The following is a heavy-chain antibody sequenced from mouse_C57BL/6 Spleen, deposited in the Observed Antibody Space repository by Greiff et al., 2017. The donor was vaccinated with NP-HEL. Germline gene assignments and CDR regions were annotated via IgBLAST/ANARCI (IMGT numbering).Heavy chain of an antibody. Sequence: EVQLQQSGPELVKPGASVKIPCKASGYTFTDYNMDWVKQSPGKSLEWIGDINPNNGGTIYNQKFKGKATLTVDKSSSTAYMELRSLPSEDTAVYYCARGLAYYSKCDEFDYWGQGTTLTVSS. CDR2: INPNNGGT. D-gene: IGHD2-5*01. J-gene: IGHJ2*01. V-gene: IGHV1-18*01. CDR1: GYTFTDYN. CDR3: ARGLAYYSKCDEFDY.